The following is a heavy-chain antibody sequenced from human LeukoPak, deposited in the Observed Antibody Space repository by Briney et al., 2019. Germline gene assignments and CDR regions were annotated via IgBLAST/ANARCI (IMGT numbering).Heavy chain of an antibody. J-gene: IGHJ4*02. Sequence: EASVKVSCKASGYTFTSYYMHWVRQAPGQGLEWMGIINPSGGSTSYAQKFQGRVTMTRDMSTSTVYMELSSLRSEDTAVYYCARDCQPAQQGPGYSSSCGVYWGQGTLVTVSS. CDR1: GYTFTSYY. V-gene: IGHV1-46*01. CDR3: ARDCQPAQQGPGYSSSCGVY. D-gene: IGHD6-13*01. CDR2: INPSGGST.